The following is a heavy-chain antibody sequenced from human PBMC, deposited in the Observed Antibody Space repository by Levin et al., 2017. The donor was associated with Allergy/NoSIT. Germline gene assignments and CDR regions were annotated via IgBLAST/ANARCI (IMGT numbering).Heavy chain of an antibody. J-gene: IGHJ6*02. CDR3: ASPLLAAAVSVGYDGMDG. V-gene: IGHV1-8*01. Sequence: GASVKVSCKASGYTFTSYDINWVRQATGQGLEWMGWMNPNSGNTGYAQKFQDRVTMTRNTSISTAYMELSSLRSEDTAVYYCASPLLAAAVSVGYDGMDGWGQGTTVTVSS. CDR2: MNPNSGNT. D-gene: IGHD6-13*01. CDR1: GYTFTSYD.